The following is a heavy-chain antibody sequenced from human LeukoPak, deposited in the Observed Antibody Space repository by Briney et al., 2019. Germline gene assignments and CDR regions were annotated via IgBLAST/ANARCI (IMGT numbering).Heavy chain of an antibody. J-gene: IGHJ4*02. V-gene: IGHV3-21*01. CDR1: GFTFSSYS. D-gene: IGHD6-19*01. CDR3: ARENSSGWERKPFDY. CDR2: ISSSSSYI. Sequence: GGSLRLSCAASGFTFSSYSMAWVRQAPGKGLEWVSGISSSSSYIYYADSVKGRFTISRDNAKNSLYLQMNSLRAEDTAVYYCARENSSGWERKPFDYWGQGTLVTVSS.